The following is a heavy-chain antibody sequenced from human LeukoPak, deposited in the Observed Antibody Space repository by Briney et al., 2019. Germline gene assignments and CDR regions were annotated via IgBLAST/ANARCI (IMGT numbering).Heavy chain of an antibody. D-gene: IGHD5-12*01. CDR3: ARESFSSGYNNFDY. Sequence: SGPTLVNPTQTLTLTCTFSGFSLSTDGMRVSWIRQPPGKALEWLARIGWADDKFYSTSLKTRLTISKDTSKNQVVLTMTNMDPVDTARYCCARESFSSGYNNFDYWGQGTLVTVSS. V-gene: IGHV2-70*04. J-gene: IGHJ4*02. CDR2: IGWADDK. CDR1: GFSLSTDGMR.